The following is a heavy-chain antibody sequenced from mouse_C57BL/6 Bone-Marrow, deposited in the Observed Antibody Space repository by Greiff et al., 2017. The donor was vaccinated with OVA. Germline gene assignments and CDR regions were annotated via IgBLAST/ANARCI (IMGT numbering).Heavy chain of an antibody. CDR2: IWSGGST. J-gene: IGHJ1*03. V-gene: IGHV2-2*01. CDR1: GFSLTSYG. D-gene: IGHD1-1*01. Sequence: VQVVESGPGLVQPSQSLSITCTVSGFSLTSYGVHWVRQSPGKGLEWLGVIWSGGSTDYNAAFISRLSISKDNSKSQVFFKMNSLQADDTAIYYCARTITTVVAHWYFDVWGTGTTVTVSS. CDR3: ARTITTVVAHWYFDV.